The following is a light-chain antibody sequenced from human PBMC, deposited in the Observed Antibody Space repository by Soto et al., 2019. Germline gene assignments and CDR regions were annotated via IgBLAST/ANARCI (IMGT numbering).Light chain of an antibody. CDR3: QQLHSYPFT. CDR2: DAS. J-gene: IGKJ5*01. V-gene: IGKV1-5*01. Sequence: DIQMTQSPSTLSASVGDRVTITCRASQSINIWLAWYQQKPGKAPKLLIYDASSLQSGVPSRFRGSTSGTEFTLTISSLQPDDFATYYCQQLHSYPFTFGQGTRLEIK. CDR1: QSINIW.